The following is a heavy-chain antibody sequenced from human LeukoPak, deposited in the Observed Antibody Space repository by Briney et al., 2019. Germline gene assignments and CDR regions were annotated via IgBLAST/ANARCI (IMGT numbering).Heavy chain of an antibody. V-gene: IGHV3-33*06. CDR2: IWYDGSNK. CDR1: GFTFSSYG. J-gene: IGHJ6*04. D-gene: IGHD3-3*01. Sequence: PGRYLRLSCAASGFTFSSYGMHWVRQAPGKGLEGVAVIWYDGSNKYYAYSVKGRFTISRHNSKNTLYLQMNSLRAEDTAVYYCAKQPQGSGYLDVWGKGTTVTVSS. CDR3: AKQPQGSGYLDV.